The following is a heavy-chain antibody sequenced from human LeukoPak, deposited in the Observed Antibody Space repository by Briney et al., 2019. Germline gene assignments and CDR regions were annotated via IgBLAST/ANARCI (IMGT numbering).Heavy chain of an antibody. D-gene: IGHD2-15*01. V-gene: IGHV3-73*01. J-gene: IGHJ4*02. CDR2: IRSKANSYAT. CDR3: TVNYCSGGSCYML. CDR1: GFTFSGSA. Sequence: GGTLRLSCAASGFTFSGSAVHWVRQASGKGLEWVGRIRSKANSYATAYAASVKGRFTISRDDSKNMAYLQMNSLKTEDTAVYYCTVNYCSGGSCYMLWGQGTLVTVSS.